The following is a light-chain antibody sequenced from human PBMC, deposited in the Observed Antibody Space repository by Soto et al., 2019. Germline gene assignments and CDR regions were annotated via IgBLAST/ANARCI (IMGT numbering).Light chain of an antibody. Sequence: EIVLTQSPGTLSLSPGERATLSCRASQSVSSSYLAWCQQRPGQAPRLLIYGASGRATVIPDRFRGSGSGTDFTLTISRLEPEDFAVYYCQQYDSSPSFIFGPGTKVYSK. CDR1: QSVSSSY. CDR2: GAS. CDR3: QQYDSSPSFI. J-gene: IGKJ3*01. V-gene: IGKV3-20*01.